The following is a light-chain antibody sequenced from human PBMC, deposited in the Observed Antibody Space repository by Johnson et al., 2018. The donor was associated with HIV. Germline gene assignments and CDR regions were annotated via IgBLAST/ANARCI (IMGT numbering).Light chain of an antibody. J-gene: IGLJ1*01. CDR3: GTWDSSLSPQYV. Sequence: QSVLTQPPSVSAAPGQKVTISCSGSSSNIGNNYVSWYQQLPGTAPKLLIYDNNKRPSGIPDRFSGSKSGTSATLGITGLQTGDEADYYCGTWDSSLSPQYVFGTGTTITVL. CDR1: SSNIGNNY. CDR2: DNN. V-gene: IGLV1-51*01.